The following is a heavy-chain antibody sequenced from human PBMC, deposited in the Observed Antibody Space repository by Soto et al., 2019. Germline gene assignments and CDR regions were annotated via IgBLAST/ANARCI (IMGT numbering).Heavy chain of an antibody. V-gene: IGHV3-13*01. D-gene: IGHD6-13*01. CDR2: LGTVDDT. CDR1: GFTFSGYD. J-gene: IGHJ6*02. CDR3: VREKRGQQLGPGDFYHYGMDV. Sequence: EVQLVESGGGLVQPGGSLRLSCAASGFTFSGYDMHWVRQVPGKGLEWVSTLGTVDDTYYTVSVKGRFTISRDSAKTSLYLQMKSLRAGDTAVYYCVREKRGQQLGPGDFYHYGMDVWGQGTTVTVS.